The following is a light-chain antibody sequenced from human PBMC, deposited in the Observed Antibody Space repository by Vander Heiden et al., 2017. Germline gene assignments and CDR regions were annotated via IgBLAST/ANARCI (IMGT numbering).Light chain of an antibody. CDR3: QQRSNWPPALT. Sequence: EIVLTQSPATLSLSPGERATLSCRASQSVSSYLAWYQQKPGQAPRLLIYDASNRATGIQARFSGSGYGTDFTLTISSLEPEDFAVYYCQQRSNWPPALTFGGGTKVEIK. J-gene: IGKJ4*01. V-gene: IGKV3-11*01. CDR2: DAS. CDR1: QSVSSY.